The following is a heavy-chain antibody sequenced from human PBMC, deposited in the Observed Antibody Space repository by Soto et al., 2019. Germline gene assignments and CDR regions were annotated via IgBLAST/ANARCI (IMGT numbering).Heavy chain of an antibody. J-gene: IGHJ4*02. CDR3: TTVEPVVVPAADDY. CDR2: IKSKTDGGTT. V-gene: IGHV3-15*01. Sequence: PGGSLRLSCAASGFTFSNAWMSWVRQAPGKGLEWVGRIKSKTDGGTTDYAAPVKGRFTISRDDSKNTLYLQMNSLKTEDTAVYYCTTVEPVVVPAADDYWGQGTLVTVSS. CDR1: GFTFSNAW. D-gene: IGHD2-2*01.